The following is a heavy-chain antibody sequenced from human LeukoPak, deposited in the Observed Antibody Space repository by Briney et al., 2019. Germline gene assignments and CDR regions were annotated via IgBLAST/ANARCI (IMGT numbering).Heavy chain of an antibody. V-gene: IGHV4-59*06. Sequence: SEALSLTCTVSGGSVNSYYWSWIRQHPGKGLEWIGYIYYSGSTYYNPSLKSRVTISVDTSKNQFSLKLSSVTAADTAVYYCARDDCSSTSCYPDYWGQGTLVTVSS. CDR1: GGSVNSYY. CDR2: IYYSGST. D-gene: IGHD2-2*01. J-gene: IGHJ4*02. CDR3: ARDDCSSTSCYPDY.